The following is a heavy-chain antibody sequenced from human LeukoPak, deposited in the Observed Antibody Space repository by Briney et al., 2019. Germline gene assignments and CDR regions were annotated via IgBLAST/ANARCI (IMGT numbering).Heavy chain of an antibody. V-gene: IGHV4-59*01. CDR2: INYSGST. Sequence: NPSETLSLTCAVYGGSFSGYYWSWIRQPPGKGLEWIGYINYSGSTNFNPSLKSRVTISVDTTKNQFSLKLNSVTAADTAVYYCARASAYAEVEHWGQGTLVTVSS. D-gene: IGHD5-12*01. CDR1: GGSFSGYY. J-gene: IGHJ4*02. CDR3: ARASAYAEVEH.